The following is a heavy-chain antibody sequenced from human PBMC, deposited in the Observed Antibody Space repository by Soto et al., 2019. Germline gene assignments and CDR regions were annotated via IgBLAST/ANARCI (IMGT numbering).Heavy chain of an antibody. CDR1: GGTFSNST. J-gene: IGHJ6*01. D-gene: IGHD3-22*01. CDR2: IIPIFGTP. V-gene: IGHV1-69*06. Sequence: QVQLVQSGAEVKKPGSSVKVSCKASGGTFSNSTINWVRQAPGQGLEWMGGIIPIFGTPNYAQQFQRRVTITADKSTSTAYLELSSLRSDHTAVYHCASLAYYQGSRRYLKRYYYYALAVLGPGTRVTSSS. CDR3: ASLAYYQGSRRYLKRYYYYALAV.